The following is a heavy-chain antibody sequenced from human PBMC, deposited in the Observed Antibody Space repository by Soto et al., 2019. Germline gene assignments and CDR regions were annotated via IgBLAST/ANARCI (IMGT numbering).Heavy chain of an antibody. CDR2: ISYEGIRK. V-gene: IGHV3-30*16. CDR3: ATSIAVAGLAY. Sequence: PGGSLRLSCVAAGFSFSSYSFHWIPQAPGKGLKWASLISYEGIRKNYEGSVKGRFTISRDSSKKTVYFQMNSLRSDDTAVYYCATSIAVAGLAYWGQGTLVTVSS. D-gene: IGHD6-19*01. CDR1: GFSFSSYS. J-gene: IGHJ4*02.